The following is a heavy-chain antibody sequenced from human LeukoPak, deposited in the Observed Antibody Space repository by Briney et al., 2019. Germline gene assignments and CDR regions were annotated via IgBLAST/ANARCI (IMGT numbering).Heavy chain of an antibody. CDR3: ARAHYSSFDY. CDR2: IKEDGSEK. V-gene: IGHV3-7*01. Sequence: PGGSLRLSCAASGFTFSSYNMNWVRQAPGKGLEWVANIKEDGSEKHYVDSVKGRFTISRDNAKNSLYLQSLYLQMNSLRAEDTAVYYCARAHYSSFDYWGQGTLVTVSS. D-gene: IGHD3-22*01. J-gene: IGHJ4*02. CDR1: GFTFSSYN.